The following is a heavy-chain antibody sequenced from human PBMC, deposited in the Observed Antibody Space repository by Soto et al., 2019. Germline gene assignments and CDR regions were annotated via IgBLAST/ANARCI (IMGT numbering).Heavy chain of an antibody. CDR1: GGSFSGYY. CDR2: INHSGST. V-gene: IGHV4-34*01. D-gene: IGHD3-22*01. Sequence: QVQLQQWGAGLLKPSETLSLTCAVYGGSFSGYYWSWIRQPPGKGLEWIGEINHSGSTNYNPSLKSRVTISVDTSKNQFSLKLSSVTAADTAVYYCAREGHYYDSSGYSRSECWFDPWGQGTLVTVSS. J-gene: IGHJ5*02. CDR3: AREGHYYDSSGYSRSECWFDP.